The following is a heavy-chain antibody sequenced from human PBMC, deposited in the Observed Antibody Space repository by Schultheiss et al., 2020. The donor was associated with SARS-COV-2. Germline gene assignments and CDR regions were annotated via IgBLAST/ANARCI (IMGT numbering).Heavy chain of an antibody. CDR3: ARGSGGQWLPRVGYFDL. V-gene: IGHV4-61*08. J-gene: IGHJ2*01. Sequence: SQTLSLTCAVSGGSISSGGYSWSWIRQPPGKGLEWIGSIYYSGSTNYNPSLKSRVTISVDTSKNQFSLKLSSVTAADTAVYYCARGSGGQWLPRVGYFDLWGRGTLVTVSS. D-gene: IGHD6-19*01. CDR2: IYYSGST. CDR1: GGSISSGGYS.